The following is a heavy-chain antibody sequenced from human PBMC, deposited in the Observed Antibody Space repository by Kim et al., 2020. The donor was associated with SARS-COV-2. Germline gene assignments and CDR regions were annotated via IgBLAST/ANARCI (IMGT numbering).Heavy chain of an antibody. CDR2: ISYDGSNK. CDR1: GFTFSSYG. Sequence: GGSLRLSCAASGFTFSSYGMHWVRQAPGKGLEWVAVISYDGSNKYYADSVKGRFTISRDNSKNTLYLQMNSLRAEDTAVYYCAKANSPRIVVVGQRRYYFDYWGQGTLVTVSS. V-gene: IGHV3-30*18. J-gene: IGHJ4*02. CDR3: AKANSPRIVVVGQRRYYFDY. D-gene: IGHD2-21*01.